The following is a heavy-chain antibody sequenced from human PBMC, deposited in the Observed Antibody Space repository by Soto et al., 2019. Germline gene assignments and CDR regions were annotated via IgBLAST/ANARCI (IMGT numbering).Heavy chain of an antibody. CDR1: GYTFTSYG. CDR3: ARRGPYSSSPLSNAFDI. D-gene: IGHD6-6*01. CDR2: TSVYNGNT. V-gene: IGHV1-18*01. J-gene: IGHJ3*02. Sequence: ASVKVSCKASGYTFTSYGISWVRQAPGQGLEWMGWTSVYNGNTNYAQKLQGRVTMTTDTSTNTAYMDLRSLRSGDTAVYYCARRGPYSSSPLSNAFDIWGQGTMVTVSS.